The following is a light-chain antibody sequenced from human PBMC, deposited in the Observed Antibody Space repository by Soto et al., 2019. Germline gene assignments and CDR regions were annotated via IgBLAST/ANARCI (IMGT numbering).Light chain of an antibody. CDR2: GTN. CDR1: SSNIGRFS. J-gene: IGLJ2*01. V-gene: IGLV1-47*01. CDR3: AAWDDSLSGLV. Sequence: QSVLTQPPSASGTPGQRVTISCSGSSSNIGRFSVYWYQQLPGTAPKLLIYGTNQRPSGVPDRFSGSRSGTSASLAISGLRSEDECYYYCAAWDDSLSGLVFGGGTKLTVL.